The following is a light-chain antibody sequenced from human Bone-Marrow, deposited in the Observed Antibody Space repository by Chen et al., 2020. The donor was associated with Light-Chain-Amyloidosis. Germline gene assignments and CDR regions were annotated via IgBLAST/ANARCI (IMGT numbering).Light chain of an antibody. CDR3: QSADSSGTYEVI. V-gene: IGLV3-25*03. Sequence: SYELTQPPSVSVSPGQTARITCSGDDLPTKYAYWYQQKPGQAPVLVIHRDTERPSGISERFSGSSSGTTATLTIGGVQAEDEADYHGQSADSSGTYEVIFGGGTKLTVL. CDR1: DLPTKY. CDR2: RDT. J-gene: IGLJ2*01.